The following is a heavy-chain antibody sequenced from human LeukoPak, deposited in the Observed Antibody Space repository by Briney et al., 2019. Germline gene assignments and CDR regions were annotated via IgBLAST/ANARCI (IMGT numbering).Heavy chain of an antibody. CDR3: ARDFGDSSGYLVDN. J-gene: IGHJ4*02. D-gene: IGHD3-22*01. Sequence: ASVKVSCKASGYTFTGYYIHWVRQAPGQGLEWMGCINPNSGGTNYAQKFQGRVTMTRDTSISTAYMELSRLRSDDTAVYYCARDFGDSSGYLVDNWGQGTLVTVSS. CDR2: INPNSGGT. CDR1: GYTFTGYY. V-gene: IGHV1-2*02.